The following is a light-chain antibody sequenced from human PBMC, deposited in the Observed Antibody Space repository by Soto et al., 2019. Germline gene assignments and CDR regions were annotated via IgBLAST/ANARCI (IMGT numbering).Light chain of an antibody. CDR2: GAS. CDR1: QSVSSS. J-gene: IGKJ1*01. Sequence: VMTQSPATLSVSPGERATLSCRASQSVSSSLAWYQQKPGQAPRLLIYGASTRATGIPARFSGSGSGTEFTLTISSLQSEDFVLYYCQQYNNWWTFGQGTKVQIK. V-gene: IGKV3-15*01. CDR3: QQYNNWWT.